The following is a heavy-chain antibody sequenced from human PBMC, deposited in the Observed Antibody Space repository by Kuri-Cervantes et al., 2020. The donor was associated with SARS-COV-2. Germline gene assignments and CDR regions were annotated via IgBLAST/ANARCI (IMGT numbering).Heavy chain of an antibody. CDR1: GGSISSSSYY. CDR2: IYYSGST. V-gene: IGHV4-39*01. Sequence: SETLSLTCTVSGGSISSSSYYWGWIRQPPGKGLEWIGSIYYSGSTYYNPSLKSRVTISVDTSKNQFSLKLSSVTVADTAVYYCASTYSRHYYFDYWGQGTLVTVSS. D-gene: IGHD6-13*01. CDR3: ASTYSRHYYFDY. J-gene: IGHJ4*02.